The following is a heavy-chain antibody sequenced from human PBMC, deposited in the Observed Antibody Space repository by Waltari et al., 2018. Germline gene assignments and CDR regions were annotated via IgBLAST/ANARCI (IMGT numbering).Heavy chain of an antibody. CDR2: IYYSGST. D-gene: IGHD6-6*01. V-gene: IGHV4-59*11. CDR3: ARLAVIFEYSSSSAANWFDP. J-gene: IGHJ5*02. Sequence: QVQLQESGPGLVKPSETLSLTCTVSGGSISSHYWSWIRQPPGKGLEWIGYIYYSGSTNYHPSLKSRVTISGDTSKNQFSLKLSSVTAADTAVYYCARLAVIFEYSSSSAANWFDPWGQGTLVTVSS. CDR1: GGSISSHY.